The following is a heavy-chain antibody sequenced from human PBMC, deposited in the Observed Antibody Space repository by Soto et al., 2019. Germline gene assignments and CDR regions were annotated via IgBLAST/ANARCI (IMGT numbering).Heavy chain of an antibody. V-gene: IGHV4-59*01. CDR2: IYYSGST. D-gene: IGHD2-2*01. CDR3: ARDLRVPVVPADHLYYYYGMDV. Sequence: SETLSLTCTVSGGSISSYYWSWIRQPPGKGLEWIGYIYYSGSTNYNPSLKSRVTISVDTSKNQFSLKLSSVTAADTAVYYCARDLRVPVVPADHLYYYYGMDVWGQGTTVTVSS. CDR1: GGSISSYY. J-gene: IGHJ6*02.